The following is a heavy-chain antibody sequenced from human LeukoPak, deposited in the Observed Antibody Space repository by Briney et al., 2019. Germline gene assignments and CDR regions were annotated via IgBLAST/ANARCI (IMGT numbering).Heavy chain of an antibody. CDR1: GXXVSSYG. V-gene: IGHV3-64*01. Sequence: XXSXAXSGXXVSSYGMDWVRQAGGKGMEYVSAISINWGTTYYATSVTRRFTISRDNSTNTLYLQMGILRAEDMAVYYCAREGNYPNLFDPWGQGTLFTVSS. CDR2: ISINWGTT. CDR3: AREGNYPNLFDP. J-gene: IGHJ5*02. D-gene: IGHD4-11*01.